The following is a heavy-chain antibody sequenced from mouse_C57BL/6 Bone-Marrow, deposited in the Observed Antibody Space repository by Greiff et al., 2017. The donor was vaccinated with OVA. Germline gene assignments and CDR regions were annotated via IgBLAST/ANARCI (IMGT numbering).Heavy chain of an antibody. J-gene: IGHJ2*01. CDR1: GYTFTSYT. V-gene: IGHV1-4*01. Sequence: QVQLKQSGAELARPGASVKMSCKASGYTFTSYTMHWVKQRPGQGLEWIGYINPSSGYTKYNQKFKDKATLTADKSSSTAYMQLSSLTSEDSAVYYCARSRRRGGVDYWGQGTTLTVSS. CDR3: ARSRRRGGVDY. CDR2: INPSSGYT.